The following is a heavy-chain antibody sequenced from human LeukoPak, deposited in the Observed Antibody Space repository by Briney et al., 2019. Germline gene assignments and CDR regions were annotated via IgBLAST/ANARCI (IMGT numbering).Heavy chain of an antibody. D-gene: IGHD6-19*01. CDR1: GYTFTSYG. CDR2: ISAYNGNT. V-gene: IGHV1-18*01. Sequence: ASVTVSCKASGYTFTSYGISWVRQAPGQGLEWMGWISAYNGNTNYAQKLQGRVTMTTDTSTSTAYMELRSLRSDDTAVYYCARDLSIAVAGIMDVWGKGTTVTISS. J-gene: IGHJ6*04. CDR3: ARDLSIAVAGIMDV.